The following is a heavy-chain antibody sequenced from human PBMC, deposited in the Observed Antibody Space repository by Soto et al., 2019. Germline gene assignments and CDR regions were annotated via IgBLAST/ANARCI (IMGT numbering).Heavy chain of an antibody. Sequence: ASVKVSCKASGYTFPSYAMHWVRQAPGQRLEWMGWISAGNGNTKYSQKFQGRVTITRDTSASTAYMELSSLRSEDTAVYYCARDLGGWPDFWGQGTLVTVSS. CDR1: GYTFPSYA. CDR3: ARDLGGWPDF. V-gene: IGHV1-3*01. D-gene: IGHD2-15*01. J-gene: IGHJ4*02. CDR2: ISAGNGNT.